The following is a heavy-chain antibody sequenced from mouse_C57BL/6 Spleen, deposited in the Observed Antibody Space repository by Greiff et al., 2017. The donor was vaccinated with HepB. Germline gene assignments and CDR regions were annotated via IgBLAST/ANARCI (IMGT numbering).Heavy chain of an antibody. Sequence: EVKLMESGGGLVKPGGSLKLSCAASGFTFSSYAMSWVRQTPEKRLEWVATISDGGSYTYYPDNVKGRFTISRDNAKNKLYLQMSHLKSEDTAMYYCARQTAQAKGYAMDYWGQGTSVTVSS. D-gene: IGHD3-2*02. V-gene: IGHV5-4*03. CDR2: ISDGGSYT. CDR1: GFTFSSYA. CDR3: ARQTAQAKGYAMDY. J-gene: IGHJ4*01.